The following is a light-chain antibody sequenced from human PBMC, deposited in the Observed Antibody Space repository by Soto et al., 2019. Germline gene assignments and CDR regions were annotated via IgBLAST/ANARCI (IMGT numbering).Light chain of an antibody. CDR3: QLYNSYQYT. V-gene: IGKV1-5*03. CDR2: KAS. Sequence: DIQMSHSPSTLSASVGDRVTITCRASQSISSWLAWYEQKPGKAPKLLIYKASSLEGGIPSRFSGSGSETEFTLTISSLQPEDFATYYCQLYNSYQYTFGQGTKLEIK. CDR1: QSISSW. J-gene: IGKJ2*01.